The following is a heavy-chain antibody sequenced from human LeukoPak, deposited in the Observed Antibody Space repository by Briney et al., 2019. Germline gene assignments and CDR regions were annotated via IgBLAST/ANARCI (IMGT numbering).Heavy chain of an antibody. CDR1: GGSISSGDYY. Sequence: SETLSLTCTVSGGSISSGDYYWSWIRQPPGKGLEWIGYIYYSGSTYYNPSLKSRVTISVDTSQNQFSLELSSVTAADTAVYYCARVVLRLGELSFDYWGQGTLVTVSS. J-gene: IGHJ4*02. CDR3: ARVVLRLGELSFDY. CDR2: IYYSGST. D-gene: IGHD3-16*02. V-gene: IGHV4-30-4*01.